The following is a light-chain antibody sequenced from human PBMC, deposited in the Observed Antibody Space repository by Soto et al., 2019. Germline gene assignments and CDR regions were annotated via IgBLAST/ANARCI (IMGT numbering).Light chain of an antibody. CDR2: DAS. J-gene: IGKJ2*01. CDR3: QQYDNLPPYT. Sequence: DIQMTQSPSSLSASVGDRVTITCQASRDISVYLNWYQQKPGTPPKLLIFDASNLQTGVPSRFSGSGSGTHFTLTISSLQPEDIATYYCQQYDNLPPYTFGQGTTLEIK. V-gene: IGKV1-33*01. CDR1: RDISVY.